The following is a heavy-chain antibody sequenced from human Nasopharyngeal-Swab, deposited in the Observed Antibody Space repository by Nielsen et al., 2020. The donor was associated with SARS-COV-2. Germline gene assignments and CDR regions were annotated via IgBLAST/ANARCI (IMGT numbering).Heavy chain of an antibody. CDR1: GFTFRSYW. CDR3: GRDLGGRFST. V-gene: IGHV3-74*01. J-gene: IGHJ5*02. D-gene: IGHD3-16*01. Sequence: GESLEISCAASGFTFRSYWMHWVRQVPGKGLVWVSRINEDGSITNYADSVEGRFTISRDNAKNTLFLHMNSLRAEDTAVYYCGRDLGGRFSTWGQGTLVTASS. CDR2: INEDGSIT.